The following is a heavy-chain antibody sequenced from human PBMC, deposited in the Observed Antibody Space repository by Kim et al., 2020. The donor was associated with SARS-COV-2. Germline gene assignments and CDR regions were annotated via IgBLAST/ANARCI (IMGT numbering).Heavy chain of an antibody. CDR1: GFTFDDYG. Sequence: GGSLRLSCAASGFTFDDYGMNWVRQAPGKGLEWVSGINWNGGGSGYTDSVKGRFTISRDNAKNSLYLQMNSLRAEDPALYHCVRDRGYSGYEGFDYWGQGTLVTVSS. J-gene: IGHJ4*02. CDR3: VRDRGYSGYEGFDY. CDR2: INWNGGGS. V-gene: IGHV3-20*01. D-gene: IGHD5-12*01.